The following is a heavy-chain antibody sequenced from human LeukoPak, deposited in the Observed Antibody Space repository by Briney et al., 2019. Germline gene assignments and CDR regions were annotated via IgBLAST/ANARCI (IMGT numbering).Heavy chain of an antibody. CDR2: INPSGGST. CDR3: ARDHEYYYGSGSYYPGGCDY. Sequence: GAPVKVSCKASGYTFTSYYMHWVRQAPGQGLEWMGIINPSGGSTTYAQKFQGRVTMTRDTSTSTVYMELSSLRSEDTAVYYCARDHEYYYGSGSYYPGGCDYWGQGTLVTVSS. V-gene: IGHV1-46*01. D-gene: IGHD3-10*01. J-gene: IGHJ4*02. CDR1: GYTFTSYY.